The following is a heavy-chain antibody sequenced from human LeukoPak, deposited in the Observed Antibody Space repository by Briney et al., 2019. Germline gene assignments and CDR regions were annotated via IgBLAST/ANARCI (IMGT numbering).Heavy chain of an antibody. J-gene: IGHJ4*02. CDR3: ASEAAYRTWKIGN. Sequence: PSETLSLTCTVSGGSISSSSYYWGWIRQPPGKGLEWIGSIYYSGSTYYNPSLKSRVTISVDTSKNQFSLKLSSVTAADTAVYYCASEAAYRTWKIGNWGQGTLVTVSS. D-gene: IGHD3-16*01. V-gene: IGHV4-39*01. CDR2: IYYSGST. CDR1: GGSISSSSYY.